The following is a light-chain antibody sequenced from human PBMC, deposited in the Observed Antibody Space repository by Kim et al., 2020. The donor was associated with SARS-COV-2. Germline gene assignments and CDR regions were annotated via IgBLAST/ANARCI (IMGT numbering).Light chain of an antibody. CDR3: QTWDSSTGV. V-gene: IGLV3-1*01. CDR1: KLGDQY. Sequence: GSPGQTATTTCSGDKLGDQYAYWYQQRPGQSPVVVIYQDSKRPSGIPERFSGSNSGNTATLTISGTQAMDEADYYCQTWDSSTGVFGTGTKVTVL. J-gene: IGLJ1*01. CDR2: QDS.